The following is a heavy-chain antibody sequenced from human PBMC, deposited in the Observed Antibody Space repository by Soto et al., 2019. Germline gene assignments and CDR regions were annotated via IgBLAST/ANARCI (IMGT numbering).Heavy chain of an antibody. CDR3: ARDLTSEYDILTGYYPN. J-gene: IGHJ4*02. CDR1: GFTFSSYG. V-gene: IGHV3-33*01. Sequence: LRLSCAASGFTFSSYGMHWVRQAPGKGLEWVAVIWYDGSNKYYADSVKGRFTISRDNSKNTLYLQMNSLRAEDTAVYYCARDLTSEYDILTGYYPNWGQGTLVTVSS. CDR2: IWYDGSNK. D-gene: IGHD3-9*01.